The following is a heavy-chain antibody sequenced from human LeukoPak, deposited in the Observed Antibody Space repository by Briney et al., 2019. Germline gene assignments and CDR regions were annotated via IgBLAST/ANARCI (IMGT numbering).Heavy chain of an antibody. D-gene: IGHD3-10*01. J-gene: IGHJ3*02. CDR3: ARSTELLWFGEGSLANAFDI. CDR2: IYYSGST. V-gene: IGHV4-39*07. Sequence: SSETLSLTCTVSGGSISSSSYYWGWIRQPPGKGLEWIGSIYYSGSTYYNPSLKSRVTISVDTSKNQFSLKLSSVTAADTAVYYCARSTELLWFGEGSLANAFDIWGQGTMVTVSS. CDR1: GGSISSSSYY.